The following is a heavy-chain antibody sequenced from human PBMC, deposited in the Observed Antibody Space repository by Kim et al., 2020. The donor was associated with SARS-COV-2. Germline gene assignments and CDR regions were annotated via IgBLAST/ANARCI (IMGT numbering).Heavy chain of an antibody. V-gene: IGHV1-69*02. Sequence: YAQKFQRRVTITADKSTSTAYMELSSLGSEDTAVYYCASAAVVGAINFDYWGQGTLVTVSS. D-gene: IGHD1-26*01. J-gene: IGHJ4*02. CDR3: ASAAVVGAINFDY.